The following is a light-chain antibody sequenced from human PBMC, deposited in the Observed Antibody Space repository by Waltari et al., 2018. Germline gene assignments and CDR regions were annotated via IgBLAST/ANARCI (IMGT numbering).Light chain of an antibody. CDR2: AAS. V-gene: IGKV1-5*03. Sequence: DVQMTQSPSTLSASVGDRVTITCRASQSVSVWLAWYQQKPGNSPKPLIYAASSLESGVPSRFSGSGSGTEFTLTISGLQPDDFATYYCQQYNSYSTFGQGTKVEIK. CDR3: QQYNSYST. J-gene: IGKJ1*01. CDR1: QSVSVW.